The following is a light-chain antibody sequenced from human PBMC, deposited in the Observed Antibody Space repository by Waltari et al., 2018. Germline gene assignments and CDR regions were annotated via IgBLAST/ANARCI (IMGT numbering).Light chain of an antibody. CDR1: QSVSRF. Sequence: EIVLTQSPGTLSLSPGERATLSCRASQSVSRFLAWYQQKPGQAPRLLIYDASTRATGIPDRFSGSGSGTDFNLTISRLEPEDFAVYYCQKYVSLPATFGQGTKVEIK. V-gene: IGKV3-20*01. CDR2: DAS. CDR3: QKYVSLPAT. J-gene: IGKJ1*01.